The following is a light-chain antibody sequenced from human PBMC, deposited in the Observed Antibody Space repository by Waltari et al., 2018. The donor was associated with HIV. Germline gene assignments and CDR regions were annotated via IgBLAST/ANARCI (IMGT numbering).Light chain of an antibody. CDR3: QVWDPSSDHPKV. V-gene: IGLV3-21*02. Sequence: SSVLTQPPSVSVAPGQTARITCGGNNIGSKSVNWYQQKPGQAPVLVVYADSDRPSGIPERFSGSNSGNTATLTINRVEAGDEADYYCQVWDPSSDHPKVFGGGTKLTVL. J-gene: IGLJ2*01. CDR2: ADS. CDR1: NIGSKS.